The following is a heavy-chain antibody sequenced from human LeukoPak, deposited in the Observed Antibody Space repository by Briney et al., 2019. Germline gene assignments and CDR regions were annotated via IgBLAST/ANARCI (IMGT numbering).Heavy chain of an antibody. CDR2: INHSGST. D-gene: IGHD3-3*01. CDR3: ARGHDFWSGYFPGY. V-gene: IGHV4-34*01. CDR1: GGSFSGYY. Sequence: SETLSLTCAVYGGSFSGYYWSWIRQPPGKGLEWIGEINHSGSTNYNPSLKSRVTISVDTSKNQFSLKLSSVTAADTAVYYCARGHDFWSGYFPGYWGQGTLVTVSS. J-gene: IGHJ4*02.